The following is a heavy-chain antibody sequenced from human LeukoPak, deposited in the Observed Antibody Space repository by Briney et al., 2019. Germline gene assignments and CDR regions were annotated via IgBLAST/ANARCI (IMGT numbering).Heavy chain of an antibody. CDR2: INXSGST. D-gene: IGHD3-3*01. Sequence: INXSGSTNYNPSLKSRVTISVDTSKNQFSLKLSSVTAADTAVYYCARGGYYDFWSGYPQTYYFDYWGQGTLVTVSS. J-gene: IGHJ4*02. V-gene: IGHV4-34*01. CDR3: ARGGYYDFWSGYPQTYYFDY.